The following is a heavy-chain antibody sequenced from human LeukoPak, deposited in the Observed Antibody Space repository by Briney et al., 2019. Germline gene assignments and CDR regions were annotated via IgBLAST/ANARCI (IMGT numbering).Heavy chain of an antibody. CDR3: ARERITMIVVVFDY. Sequence: SETLSLTCTVSGGSISSGSYYWSWIRQPAGKGLEWIGCIYTSGSTNYNPSLKSRVTISVDTSKNQFSLKLSSVTAADTAVYYCARERITMIVVVFDYWGQGTLVTVSS. J-gene: IGHJ4*02. D-gene: IGHD3-22*01. CDR2: IYTSGST. CDR1: GGSISSGSYY. V-gene: IGHV4-61*02.